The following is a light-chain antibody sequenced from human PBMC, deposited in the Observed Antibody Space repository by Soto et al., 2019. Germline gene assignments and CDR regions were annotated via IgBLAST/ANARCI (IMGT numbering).Light chain of an antibody. J-gene: IGKJ1*01. CDR3: EQYNAYPWT. Sequence: DIQMTQSPSTLSASVGARVTITCRASQSISMWLAWFQQKPGKAPNLLIYDASTLESGVPSRFSGSGSGAEFTLTISGLQPDDFATYYCEQYNAYPWTFGQGTKVQLK. CDR2: DAS. V-gene: IGKV1-5*01. CDR1: QSISMW.